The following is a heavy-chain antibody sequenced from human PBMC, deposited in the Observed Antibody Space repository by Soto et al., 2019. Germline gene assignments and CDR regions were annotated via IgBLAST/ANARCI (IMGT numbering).Heavy chain of an antibody. CDR3: ARDFSGGP. CDR1: GFAFSSYS. J-gene: IGHJ5*02. V-gene: IGHV3-21*01. D-gene: IGHD3-3*01. Sequence: PGGSRIRSCAASGFAFSSYSMNWVRQAPGKGLEWVSSISSSSSYIYYADSVKGRFTISRDNAKNSLYLQMNSLRAEDTAVYYCARDFSGGPWGQGTLVTVSS. CDR2: ISSSSSYI.